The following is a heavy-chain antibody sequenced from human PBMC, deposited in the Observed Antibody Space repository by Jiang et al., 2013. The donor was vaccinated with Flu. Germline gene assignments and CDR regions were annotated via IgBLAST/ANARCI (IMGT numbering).Heavy chain of an antibody. CDR2: IHTNGGT. Sequence: GSGLVKPSQTLSLTCTVSGGSISSGGYFWSWIRQPAGKGLEWIGRIHTNGGTNYNPSLKSRVTISIDTYKNQFSLTLSSVTAADTAVYYCARDEGLGDHRYAFEIWGQGTTVTVSS. CDR3: ARDEGLGDHRYAFEI. D-gene: IGHD3-16*01. CDR1: GGSISSGGYF. J-gene: IGHJ3*02. V-gene: IGHV4-61*02.